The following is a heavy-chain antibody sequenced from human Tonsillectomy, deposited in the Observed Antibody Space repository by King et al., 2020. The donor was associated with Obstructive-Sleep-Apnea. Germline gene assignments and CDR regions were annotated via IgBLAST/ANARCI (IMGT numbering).Heavy chain of an antibody. CDR2: MYYSGNT. D-gene: IGHD5-12*01. CDR1: GTSISDYY. Sequence: QLQESGPGLVKPSETLSLTCTVSGTSISDYYWSWIRQPPGKGLEWIGDMYYSGNTNFNPSLKSRVTISADTSEIKFSLRLSSVTAADTAVYYCARHRGVEDYGGYGDYFDYWGQGTLVTVSS. CDR3: ARHRGVEDYGGYGDYFDY. V-gene: IGHV4-59*08. J-gene: IGHJ4*02.